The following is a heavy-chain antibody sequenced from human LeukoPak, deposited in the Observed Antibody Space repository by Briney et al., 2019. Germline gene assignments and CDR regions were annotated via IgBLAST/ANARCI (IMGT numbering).Heavy chain of an antibody. CDR1: GGSISSGGYY. CDR3: AREEPGYSSSWVY. Sequence: SQTLSLTCTVSGGSISSGGYYWSWIRQPPGKGLGWIGYIYHSGSTYYNPSLKSRVTISVDTSKNQFSLKLSSVTAADTAVYYCAREEPGYSSSWVYWGQGTLVTVSS. CDR2: IYHSGST. D-gene: IGHD6-13*01. J-gene: IGHJ4*02. V-gene: IGHV4-30-2*01.